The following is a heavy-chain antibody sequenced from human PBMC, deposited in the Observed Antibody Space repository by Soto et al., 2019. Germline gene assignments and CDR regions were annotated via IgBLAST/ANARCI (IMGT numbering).Heavy chain of an antibody. J-gene: IGHJ6*02. CDR1: GYTLTELS. V-gene: IGHV1-24*01. CDR2: FDPEDGET. Sequence: ASVKVSCKVSGYTLTELSMHWVRQAPGKGLEWMGGFDPEDGETIYAQKFQGRVTMTEDTSTDTAYMELSSLRSEDTAVYYCATINHYYYGMDVWGQGTTVTVSS. CDR3: ATINHYYYGMDV.